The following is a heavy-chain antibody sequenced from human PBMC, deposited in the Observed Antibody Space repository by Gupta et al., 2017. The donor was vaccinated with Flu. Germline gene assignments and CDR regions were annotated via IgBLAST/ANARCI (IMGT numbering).Heavy chain of an antibody. D-gene: IGHD4-4*01. Sequence: APGKGLEWISGITTSGVTTYYADSVKDRFTISRDNSKNTVFLQMNGLRAEDTALYYCAKAADYNKIKQYGLDVWGQGTTVTVSS. CDR3: AKAADYNKIKQYGLDV. CDR2: ITTSGVTT. V-gene: IGHV3-23*01. J-gene: IGHJ6*02.